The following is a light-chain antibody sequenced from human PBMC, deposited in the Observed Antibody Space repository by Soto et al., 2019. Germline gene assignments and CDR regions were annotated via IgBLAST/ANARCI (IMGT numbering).Light chain of an antibody. V-gene: IGLV1-44*01. Sequence: QSVLTQPPSASGTPGQRVTISCSGSSSNIGSNTVNWYQQLPGTAPNLLIYSNNQRPSGVPDRFSGSKSGTSASLAISGLQSEDEADYYCAAWDDSLNGPVFGGGTQLTVL. CDR1: SSNIGSNT. CDR2: SNN. J-gene: IGLJ7*01. CDR3: AAWDDSLNGPV.